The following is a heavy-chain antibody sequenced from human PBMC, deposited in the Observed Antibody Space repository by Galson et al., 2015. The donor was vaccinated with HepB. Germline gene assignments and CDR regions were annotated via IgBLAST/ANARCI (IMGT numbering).Heavy chain of an antibody. CDR1: GFTFSSYW. CDR2: INSDGSST. J-gene: IGHJ4*02. Sequence: SLRLSCAASGFTFSSYWMHWVRQAPGKGLVWVSRINSDGSSTSYADSVKGRFTISRDNAKNTLYLQMNSLRAEDTAVYYCARVAPRQGVRGVNDYWGQGTLVTVSS. CDR3: ARVAPRQGVRGVNDY. V-gene: IGHV3-74*01. D-gene: IGHD3-10*01.